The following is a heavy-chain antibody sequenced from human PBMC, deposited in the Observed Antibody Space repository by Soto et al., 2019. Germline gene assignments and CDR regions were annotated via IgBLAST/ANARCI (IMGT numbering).Heavy chain of an antibody. CDR3: AREAVCCGDCYHAASYFDY. CDR2: IIPSFGTA. CDR1: GGTFSSYA. D-gene: IGHD2-21*02. Sequence: QVQLVQSGAEVKKPGSSVKVSCKASGGTFSSYAISWVRQAPGQVLEWMGGIIPSFGTANYAQKFQGRVTITADESTSTAYMALSRLRSEDTAVYYCAREAVCCGDCYHAASYFDYWGQGTLVTVSS. J-gene: IGHJ4*02. V-gene: IGHV1-69*01.